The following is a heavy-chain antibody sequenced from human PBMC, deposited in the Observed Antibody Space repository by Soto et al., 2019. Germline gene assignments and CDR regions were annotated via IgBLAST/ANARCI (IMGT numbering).Heavy chain of an antibody. J-gene: IGHJ4*02. CDR3: ATEKYDSSFDY. D-gene: IGHD3-22*01. CDR2: ISYSGST. V-gene: IGHV4-59*01. CDR1: GGSISSYD. Sequence: XATLSLTCTVSGGSISSYDWSWIRQPPGKGLEWIGYISYSGSTNYNPSLKSRVTISVDTSRNQFSLRLSSVTAAATAIYYCATEKYDSSFDYWGQGTLVTVSS.